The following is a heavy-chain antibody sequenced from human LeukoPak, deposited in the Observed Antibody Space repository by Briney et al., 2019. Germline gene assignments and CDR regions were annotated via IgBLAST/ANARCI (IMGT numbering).Heavy chain of an antibody. Sequence: QPSETLSLTCTVSGGSISSSSYYWGWIRQPPGKGLEWIGSIYYSGSTYYNPSLKSRVTISVDTSKNQFSLKLSSVTAADTAVYYCARLPITMVRGVMVDYWGQGTLVTVSS. CDR1: GGSISSSSYY. J-gene: IGHJ4*02. CDR2: IYYSGST. CDR3: ARLPITMVRGVMVDY. V-gene: IGHV4-39*01. D-gene: IGHD3-10*01.